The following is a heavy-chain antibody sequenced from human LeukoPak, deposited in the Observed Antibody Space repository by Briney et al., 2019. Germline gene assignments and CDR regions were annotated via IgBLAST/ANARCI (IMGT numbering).Heavy chain of an antibody. J-gene: IGHJ4*02. CDR1: GYTFTGYY. D-gene: IGHD5-12*01. Sequence: GASVKVSCKASGYTFTGYYMHWVRQAPGQGLEWMGWINPNSGGTNYAQKFQGWVTMTRDTSISTAYMELSRLRSDDTAVYYCARSDSGYDYWSRYFDYWGQGTLVTVSS. CDR2: INPNSGGT. V-gene: IGHV1-2*04. CDR3: ARSDSGYDYWSRYFDY.